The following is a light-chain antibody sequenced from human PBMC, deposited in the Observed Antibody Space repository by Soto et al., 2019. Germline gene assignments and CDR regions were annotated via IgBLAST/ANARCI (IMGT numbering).Light chain of an antibody. CDR3: QQYGSSPPYT. V-gene: IGKV3-20*01. Sequence: EIVLTQSPGTLSLSPGERATLSCRASQSVSSSYLAWYQQKPGQAPRLLIYGASSRATGSPDRFSGSGSGTDFALTISRLELEDFAVYYCQQYGSSPPYTLGQGTKLEIK. CDR2: GAS. CDR1: QSVSSSY. J-gene: IGKJ2*01.